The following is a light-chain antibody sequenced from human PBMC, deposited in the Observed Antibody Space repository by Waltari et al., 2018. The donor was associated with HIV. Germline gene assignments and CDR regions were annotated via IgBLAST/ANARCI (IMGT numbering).Light chain of an antibody. CDR3: QQRSRKLT. CDR2: DAS. J-gene: IGKJ4*01. V-gene: IGKV3-11*01. CDR1: QSVSSY. Sequence: IVFTQSPATLSLSPGERATHFCRASQSVSSYLAWYQQKPSQAPRLLIYDASNRATGIPARFSGSGSGTDFTLTISSLEPEDFAVYYCQQRSRKLTFGGGTKVEVK.